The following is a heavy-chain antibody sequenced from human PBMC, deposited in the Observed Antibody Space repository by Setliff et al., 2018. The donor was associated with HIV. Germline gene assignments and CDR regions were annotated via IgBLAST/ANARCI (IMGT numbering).Heavy chain of an antibody. V-gene: IGHV4-39*02. J-gene: IGHJ4*02. D-gene: IGHD2-21*02. CDR1: GGSISSSSYY. Sequence: SETLSLTCTVSGGSISSSSYYWGWIRQPPGKGLEWIGSIFYSGSTYYNPSLKSRVTISVDTSKNQFSLKLSSVTAADTAVYYCARESGDSYLQFDYWGQGTPVTVSS. CDR3: ARESGDSYLQFDY. CDR2: IFYSGST.